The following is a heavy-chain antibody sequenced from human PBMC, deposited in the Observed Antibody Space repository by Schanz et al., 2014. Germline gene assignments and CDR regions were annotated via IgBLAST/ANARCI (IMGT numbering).Heavy chain of an antibody. CDR3: ARAFGGYDPAGALYY. CDR2: INPNSGDT. V-gene: IGHV1-2*04. CDR1: GYTTFTDYY. D-gene: IGHD5-12*01. Sequence: QVQLVQSGAEVKKPGASVKVSCKASGYTTFTDYYIHWVRQAPGQGLEWMGWINPNSGDTNYAQKFQGWVTMTRDTSISTAYMEVSRLKSDDTAVYYCARAFGGYDPAGALYYWGQGTLVTVSS. J-gene: IGHJ4*02.